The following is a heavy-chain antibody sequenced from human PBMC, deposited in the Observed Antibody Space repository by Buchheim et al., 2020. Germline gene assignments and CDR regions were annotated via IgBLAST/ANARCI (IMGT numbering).Heavy chain of an antibody. Sequence: DVQLVESGGDLVQPGGSLRLSCAVSGFTFSRYWMNWVRQAPGKRLEWVANIKEDGSEKYYVDSVKGRFTISRDNIRNSLYLQLNCMRADDTSVYYCARWSNESVPTSDYRGEGTL. CDR2: IKEDGSEK. CDR1: GFTFSRYW. CDR3: ARWSNESVPTSDY. V-gene: IGHV3-7*01. J-gene: IGHJ4*02. D-gene: IGHD1-26*01.